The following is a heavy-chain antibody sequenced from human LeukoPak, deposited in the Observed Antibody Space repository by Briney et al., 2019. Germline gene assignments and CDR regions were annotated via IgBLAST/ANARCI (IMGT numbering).Heavy chain of an antibody. CDR1: GFTFSSYS. Sequence: GGSLRLSCAASGFTFSSYSMQWVRQTPGKGLEWVGIMSNSGENTFYGEAVKGRFTISRDNAKNSLYLQMNSLRAEDTAVYYCARAVRANGFDYWGQGTLVTVSS. D-gene: IGHD1-1*01. V-gene: IGHV3-33*05. CDR3: ARAVRANGFDY. J-gene: IGHJ4*02. CDR2: MSNSGENT.